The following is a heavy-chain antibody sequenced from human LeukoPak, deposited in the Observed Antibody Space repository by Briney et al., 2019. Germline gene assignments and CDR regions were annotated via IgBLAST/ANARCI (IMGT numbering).Heavy chain of an antibody. J-gene: IGHJ3*02. Sequence: ASVKVSCKASGYTFTGYYMHWVRQAPGQGLEWMGWINPSSGGTNYAQKFQGRVTMTRDTSISTAYMELSRLRSDDTAVYYCARLTYYDFWSGYNYAFDIWGQGTMVTVSS. CDR1: GYTFTGYY. D-gene: IGHD3-3*01. V-gene: IGHV1-2*02. CDR3: ARLTYYDFWSGYNYAFDI. CDR2: INPSSGGT.